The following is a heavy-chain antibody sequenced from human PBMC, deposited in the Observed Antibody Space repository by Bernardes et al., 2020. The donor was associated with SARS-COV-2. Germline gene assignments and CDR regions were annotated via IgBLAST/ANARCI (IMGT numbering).Heavy chain of an antibody. CDR2: ISAFNGNT. CDR3: ARAFENYYDRSGNYYSDAFDI. V-gene: IGHV1-18*01. J-gene: IGHJ3*02. CDR1: GYSFTSYG. Sequence: ASVKVSCKVSGYSFTSYGLSWVRQAPGQGLEWMGWISAFNGNTNYALKVQDRVTLTADTSTSTVYMELRSLRSDDTAVYYCARAFENYYDRSGNYYSDAFDIWCQGTMVTVSP. D-gene: IGHD3-22*01.